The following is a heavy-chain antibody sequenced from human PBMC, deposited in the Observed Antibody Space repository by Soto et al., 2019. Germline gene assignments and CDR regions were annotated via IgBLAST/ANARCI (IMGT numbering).Heavy chain of an antibody. CDR2: IYHGGTT. CDR3: ARYCSGGTCYDSIDY. D-gene: IGHD2-15*01. V-gene: IGHV4-31*11. J-gene: IGHJ4*02. Sequence: SETLSLTCAVSGGSIDSAGSYWSWIRQIPGRGLEWIGHIYHGGTTDYNPSLKSRITMSVDTSKNQFSLELNSVTAADTAVYYCARYCSGGTCYDSIDYWGQGTLVTVSS. CDR1: GGSIDSAGSY.